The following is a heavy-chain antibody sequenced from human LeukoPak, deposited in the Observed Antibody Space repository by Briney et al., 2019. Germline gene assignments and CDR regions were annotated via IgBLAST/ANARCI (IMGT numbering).Heavy chain of an antibody. Sequence: PSGTLSLTCAVSGGSISSSNWWSWVRQPPGKGLEWIGEIYHSGSTNYNPSLKSRVTISVDKSKNQFSLKLSSVTAADTAVYYCARATGYSYGPNDAFDIWGQGTMVTVSS. V-gene: IGHV4-4*02. CDR2: IYHSGST. CDR3: ARATGYSYGPNDAFDI. J-gene: IGHJ3*02. CDR1: GGSISSSNW. D-gene: IGHD5-18*01.